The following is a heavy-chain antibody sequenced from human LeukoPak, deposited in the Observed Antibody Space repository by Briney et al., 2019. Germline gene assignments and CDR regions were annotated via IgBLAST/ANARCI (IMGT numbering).Heavy chain of an antibody. CDR3: ARANDSSGYYFDY. D-gene: IGHD3-22*01. CDR1: GGSISSYY. Sequence: PSETLSLTCTVSGGSISSYYWSWIRQPAGKGLEWIGRIYTSGSTNYNPSLKSRVTMSVDTSKNQFSLQLNSVTPEDTAVYYCARANDSSGYYFDYWGQGTLVTVSS. CDR2: IYTSGST. V-gene: IGHV4-4*07. J-gene: IGHJ4*02.